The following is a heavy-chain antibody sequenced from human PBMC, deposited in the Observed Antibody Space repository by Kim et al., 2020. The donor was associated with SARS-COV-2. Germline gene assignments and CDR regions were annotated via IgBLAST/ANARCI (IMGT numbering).Heavy chain of an antibody. CDR3: ARDTTREWLRFGPGGY. Sequence: ASVKVSCKASGYTFTSYGISWVRQAPGQGLEWMGWISAYNGNTNYAQKLQGRVTMTTDTSTSTAYMELRSLRSDDTAVYYCARDTTREWLRFGPGGYWGQGTLVTVSS. J-gene: IGHJ4*02. D-gene: IGHD5-12*01. CDR2: ISAYNGNT. CDR1: GYTFTSYG. V-gene: IGHV1-18*01.